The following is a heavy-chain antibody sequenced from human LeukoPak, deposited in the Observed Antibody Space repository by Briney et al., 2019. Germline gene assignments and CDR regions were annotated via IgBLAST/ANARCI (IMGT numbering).Heavy chain of an antibody. D-gene: IGHD3-9*01. V-gene: IGHV4-59*08. CDR1: GGSMNSYY. Sequence: PSETLSLTCSVSGGSMNSYYWSWIRQSPGKGLEWIGYIYYSGSTNYNPSLKSRVTVSVDTSKNQFSLKLSSVTAADTAVYYCARHVWLQPFDYWGQGTLVTVSS. CDR2: IYYSGST. CDR3: ARHVWLQPFDY. J-gene: IGHJ4*02.